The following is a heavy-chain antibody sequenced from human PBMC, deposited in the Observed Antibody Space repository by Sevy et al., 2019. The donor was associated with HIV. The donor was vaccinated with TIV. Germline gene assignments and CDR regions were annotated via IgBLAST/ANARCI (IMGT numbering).Heavy chain of an antibody. CDR1: GFSFNSYA. J-gene: IGHJ4*02. CDR3: AKVRGSGRYDFDY. V-gene: IGHV3-23*01. Sequence: GGSLRLSCTPSGFSFNSYALTWVRQAPGRGLEWVSSITGTGSDAYYADSVRGRFTISRDTFKNILYLQMDSLRVEDTAVYYCAKVRGSGRYDFDYWDQGTLVTASS. D-gene: IGHD3-10*01. CDR2: ITGTGSDA.